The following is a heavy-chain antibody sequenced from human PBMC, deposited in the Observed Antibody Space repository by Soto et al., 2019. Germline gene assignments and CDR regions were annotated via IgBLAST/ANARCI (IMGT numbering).Heavy chain of an antibody. CDR3: ARAVGYCTNGVCYRPGDYYYGMDV. CDR2: IYYSGST. D-gene: IGHD2-8*01. V-gene: IGHV4-59*01. CDR1: GGSISSYY. Sequence: SKTLSLTCTVSGGSISSYYWSWIRQPPGKGLEWIGYIYYSGSTNYNPSLKSRVTISVDTSKNQFSLKLSSVTAADTAVYYCARAVGYCTNGVCYRPGDYYYGMDVWGQGTTVTVSS. J-gene: IGHJ6*02.